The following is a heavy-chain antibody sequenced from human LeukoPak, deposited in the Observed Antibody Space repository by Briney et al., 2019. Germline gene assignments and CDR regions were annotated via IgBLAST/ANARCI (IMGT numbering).Heavy chain of an antibody. CDR1: GFTFSSYG. CDR2: INEDGSEQ. V-gene: IGHV3-7*03. J-gene: IGHJ1*01. CDR3: ARGGLYYQP. Sequence: PGGSLRLSCAASGFTFSSYGMTWVRQAPGKGLEWVAHINEDGSEQFCVDSVEGRFIISRDNAKNSLYLQLNYLRAEDTAVYYCARGGLYYQPWGQGTLVTVSS.